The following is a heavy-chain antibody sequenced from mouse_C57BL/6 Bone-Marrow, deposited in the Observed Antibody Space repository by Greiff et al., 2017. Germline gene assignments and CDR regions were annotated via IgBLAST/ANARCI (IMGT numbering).Heavy chain of an antibody. CDR2: IDPSDSYT. CDR3: ARDTVVANYYAMDY. Sequence: QVQLQQPGAELVMPGASVKLSCKASGYTFTSYWMHWVKQRPGQGLEWIGEIDPSDSYTNYNQKFKGKSTLTVDKSSSTAYMQLSSLTSEDSAVYYCARDTVVANYYAMDYWGQGTSGTVSS. V-gene: IGHV1-69*01. D-gene: IGHD1-1*01. CDR1: GYTFTSYW. J-gene: IGHJ4*01.